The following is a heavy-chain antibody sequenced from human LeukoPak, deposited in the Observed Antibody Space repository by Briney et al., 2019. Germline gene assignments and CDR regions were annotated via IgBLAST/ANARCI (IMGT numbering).Heavy chain of an antibody. CDR2: IYWDDDK. V-gene: IGHV2-5*02. CDR3: AHSRVYYYGSGSYFPKTLDY. CDR1: GFSLSTSGVG. D-gene: IGHD3-10*01. Sequence: GSGPTLVKPTQTLTLTCTFSGFSLSTSGVGVAWIRRPPGKALEWLALIYWDDDKRYSPSLKSRLTLTKDTSKNQVVLTMTDMDPVDTXXXXCAHSRVYYYGSGSYFPKTLDYWGQGTLVTVSS. J-gene: IGHJ4*02.